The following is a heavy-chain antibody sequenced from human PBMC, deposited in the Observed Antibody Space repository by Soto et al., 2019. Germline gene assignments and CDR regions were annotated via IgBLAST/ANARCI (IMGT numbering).Heavy chain of an antibody. CDR1: GGSISSGDYY. Sequence: SETLSLTCTVSGGSISSGDYYWSWIRQPPGKGLEWIGYIYYSGSTYYNPSLKSRVTISVDTSKNQFSLKLSSVTAADTAVYYCARVSHHDYDSSGYSVLDYWGQGTLVTVSS. CDR2: IYYSGST. J-gene: IGHJ4*02. CDR3: ARVSHHDYDSSGYSVLDY. V-gene: IGHV4-30-4*01. D-gene: IGHD3-22*01.